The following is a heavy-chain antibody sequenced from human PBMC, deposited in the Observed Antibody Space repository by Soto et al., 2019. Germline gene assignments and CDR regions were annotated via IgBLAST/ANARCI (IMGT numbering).Heavy chain of an antibody. D-gene: IGHD6-25*01. J-gene: IGHJ6*02. V-gene: IGHV3-15*07. CDR2: IKSKTDGGTT. CDR3: TTDSSVKGYYYYYYGMDV. Sequence: GGSLRLSCAASGFTFSNAWMNWVRQAPGKGLEWVGRIKSKTDGGTTDYAAPVKGRFTISRDDSKNTLYLQMNSLKTEDTAVYYCTTDSSVKGYYYYYYGMDVWGQGTTVTVSS. CDR1: GFTFSNAW.